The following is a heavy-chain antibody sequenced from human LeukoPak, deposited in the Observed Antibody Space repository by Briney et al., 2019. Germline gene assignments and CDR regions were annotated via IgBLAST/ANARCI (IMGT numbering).Heavy chain of an antibody. D-gene: IGHD2-15*01. CDR3: AKGDLQDIPYFDY. CDR2: ISGSGGST. J-gene: IGHJ4*02. CDR1: GFTFSSYA. Sequence: GGSLRLSXAASGFTFSSYAMSWVRQAPGKGLKWVSAISGSGGSTYYADSVKGRFTISRDNSKNTLYLQMNSLRAEDTAVYYCAKGDLQDIPYFDYWGQGTLVTVSS. V-gene: IGHV3-23*01.